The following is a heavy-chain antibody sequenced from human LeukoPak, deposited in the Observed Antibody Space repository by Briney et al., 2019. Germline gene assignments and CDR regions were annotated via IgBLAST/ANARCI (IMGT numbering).Heavy chain of an antibody. D-gene: IGHD3-9*01. CDR2: IIPILGIA. CDR1: GGAFSSYT. CDR3: ARGLTALLRYFDLPGF. Sequence: SVKVSCKASGGAFSSYTISWVRQAPGQGLEWMGRIIPILGIANYAQKFQGRVTITADKSTSTAYMELSSLRSEDTAVYYCARGLTALLRYFDLPGFWGQGTLVTVSS. V-gene: IGHV1-69*02. J-gene: IGHJ4*02.